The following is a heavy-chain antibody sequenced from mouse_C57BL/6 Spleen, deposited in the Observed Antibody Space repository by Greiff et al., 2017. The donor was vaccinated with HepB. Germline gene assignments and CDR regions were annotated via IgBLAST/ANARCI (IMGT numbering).Heavy chain of an antibody. D-gene: IGHD1-1*01. CDR1: GYTFTSYW. J-gene: IGHJ4*01. CDR2: IDPSDSYT. CDR3: ARVTTVVADYYAMDY. Sequence: QVQLKQPGAELVKPGASVKLSCKASGYTFTSYWMQWVKQRPGQGLEWIGEIDPSDSYTNYNQKFKGKATLTVDTSSSTAYMQLSSLTSEDSAVYYCARVTTVVADYYAMDYWGQGTSVTVSS. V-gene: IGHV1-50*01.